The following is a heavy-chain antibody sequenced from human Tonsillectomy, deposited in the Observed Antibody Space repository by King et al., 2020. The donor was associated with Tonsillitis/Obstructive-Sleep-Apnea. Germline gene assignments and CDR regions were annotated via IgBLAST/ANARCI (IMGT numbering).Heavy chain of an antibody. CDR1: GGSFSGYY. D-gene: IGHD1-14*01. CDR3: ARGGRKDY. Sequence: VQLQQWGAGLLKPSETLSLTCAVYGGSFSGYYWSWIRQPPGKGLAWIGEIDHSGSNNYNPSLKSRVSISVDMSKNQFFLKLSSVTAADTAVYYCARGGRKDYWGQGTLAT. CDR2: IDHSGSN. V-gene: IGHV4-34*01. J-gene: IGHJ4*02.